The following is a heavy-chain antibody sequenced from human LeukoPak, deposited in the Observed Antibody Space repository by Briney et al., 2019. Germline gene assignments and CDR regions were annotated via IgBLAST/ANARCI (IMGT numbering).Heavy chain of an antibody. D-gene: IGHD3-3*01. J-gene: IGHJ5*02. V-gene: IGHV4-30-2*01. CDR2: IYHSGST. Sequence: SQTLSLTCAVSGGSISSGGYSWSWIRQPPGKGLEWIGYIYHSGSTYYNPPLKSRVTISVDRSKNQFSLKLSSVTAADTAVYYCARVPGVSTWFDPWGQGTLVTVSS. CDR1: GGSISSGGYS. CDR3: ARVPGVSTWFDP.